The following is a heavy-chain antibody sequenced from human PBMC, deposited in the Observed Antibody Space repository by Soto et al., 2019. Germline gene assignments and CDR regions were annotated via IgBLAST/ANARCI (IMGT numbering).Heavy chain of an antibody. Sequence: SENLSLTCTVSGGSISSSSYYWVWIRQPPGKGLEWIGSIYYSGSTYYNPSLKSRVTISVDTSKNQFSLKLSSVTAADTAVYYCARPGGYYYYGMDVWGQGTTVTVSS. D-gene: IGHD1-26*01. J-gene: IGHJ6*02. V-gene: IGHV4-39*01. CDR3: ARPGGYYYYGMDV. CDR2: IYYSGST. CDR1: GGSISSSSYY.